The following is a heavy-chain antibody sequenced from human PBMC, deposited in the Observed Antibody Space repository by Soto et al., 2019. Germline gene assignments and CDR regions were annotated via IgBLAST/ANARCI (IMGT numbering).Heavy chain of an antibody. J-gene: IGHJ4*02. CDR2: IIPIFGTA. CDR3: AREGLQLWSYYFDY. CDR1: SGTFISYA. D-gene: IGHD5-18*01. V-gene: IGHV1-69*13. Sequence: SVKVFFKASSGTFISYAISWVRQAPGQGLEWMGGIIPIFGTANYAQKFQGRVTITADESTSTAYMELSSLRSEDTAVYYCAREGLQLWSYYFDYWGQGTLVTVSS.